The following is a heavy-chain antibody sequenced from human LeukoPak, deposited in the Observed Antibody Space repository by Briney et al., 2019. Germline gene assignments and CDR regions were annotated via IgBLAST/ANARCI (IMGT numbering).Heavy chain of an antibody. CDR2: INPNGGST. CDR1: GYTFTSYY. V-gene: IGHV1-46*01. Sequence: ASVKVSCKASGYTFTSYYMHWVRQAPGQGLEWMGIINPNGGSTSNAQKFQGRVTMTRDMSTSTVYMELSSLRSEDTAVYYCARGGERGSSSSDNPMFDYWGQGTLVTVSS. J-gene: IGHJ4*02. CDR3: ARGGERGSSSSDNPMFDY. D-gene: IGHD6-6*01.